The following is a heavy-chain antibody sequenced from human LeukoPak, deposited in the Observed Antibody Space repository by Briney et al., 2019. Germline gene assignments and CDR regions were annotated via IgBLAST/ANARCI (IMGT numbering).Heavy chain of an antibody. V-gene: IGHV3-30*18. CDR1: GFTFSSYG. CDR3: AKDLRGIVGAIDY. CDR2: ISYDGSNK. D-gene: IGHD1-26*01. Sequence: GGSLRLSCAASGFTFSSYGMHWVRQAPGKGLEWVAVISYDGSNKYYADSVKGRFTISRDNSKNTLYLQMNSLRAEDTAVYYCAKDLRGIVGAIDYWGQGTLVTVSS. J-gene: IGHJ4*02.